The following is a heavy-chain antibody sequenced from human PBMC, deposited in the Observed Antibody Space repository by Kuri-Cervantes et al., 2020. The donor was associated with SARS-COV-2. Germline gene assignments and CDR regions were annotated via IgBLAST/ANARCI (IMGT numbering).Heavy chain of an antibody. Sequence: GESLKISCAASGFTFSSYWMTWVRQAPGKGLEWVANIKQDGSEKYYVDSVKGRFTISRDNAKNSLYLQMNSLRAEDTAVYYCARVARGVSGYHITHYGMDVWGQGTTVTVSS. J-gene: IGHJ6*02. CDR1: GFTFSSYW. CDR3: ARVARGVSGYHITHYGMDV. D-gene: IGHD3-3*01. CDR2: IKQDGSEK. V-gene: IGHV3-7*03.